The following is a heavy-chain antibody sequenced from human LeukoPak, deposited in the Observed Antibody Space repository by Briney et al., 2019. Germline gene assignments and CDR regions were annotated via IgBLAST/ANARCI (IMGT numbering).Heavy chain of an antibody. CDR1: GFTVSSNY. D-gene: IGHD3-3*01. CDR2: IYSGGST. V-gene: IGHV3-66*01. Sequence: GGSLRLSCAASGFTVSSNYMSWVRQAPGKGLEWVSVIYSGGSTYYADSVKGRFTISRDNSKNTLYLQMNSLRAEDTAVYYCARADDFWSGYYDYWGQGTLVTVSS. J-gene: IGHJ4*02. CDR3: ARADDFWSGYYDY.